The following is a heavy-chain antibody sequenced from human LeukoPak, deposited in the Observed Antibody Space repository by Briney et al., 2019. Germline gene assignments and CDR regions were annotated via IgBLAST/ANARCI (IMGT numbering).Heavy chain of an antibody. Sequence: PGGCLRLSCAASVYTFSNYSMSWVRQAPGKGLEWVSAISGSGGSTYYADSVKGRFTISRDNSKNTLYLQMNSLRAEDTAVYYCALNGREVPSGAFDIWGQGTMVTVSS. CDR3: ALNGREVPSGAFDI. J-gene: IGHJ3*02. CDR1: VYTFSNYS. V-gene: IGHV3-23*01. CDR2: ISGSGGST. D-gene: IGHD3-16*02.